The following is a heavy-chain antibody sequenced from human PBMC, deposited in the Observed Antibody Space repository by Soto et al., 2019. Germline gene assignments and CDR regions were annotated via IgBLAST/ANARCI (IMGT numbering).Heavy chain of an antibody. V-gene: IGHV1-18*01. J-gene: IGHJ4*02. Sequence: ASVKVSCKASGYTFTSYGISWVRQAPGQGLEWMGWISAYNGNTNYAQKLQGRVTMTIDTSTSTAYMELRSLRSDDTAVYYCARGLLSLAVEGPLSGAQPQTFDYWGQGTLVTVSS. CDR3: ARGLLSLAVEGPLSGAQPQTFDY. CDR1: GYTFTSYG. CDR2: ISAYNGNT. D-gene: IGHD3-3*02.